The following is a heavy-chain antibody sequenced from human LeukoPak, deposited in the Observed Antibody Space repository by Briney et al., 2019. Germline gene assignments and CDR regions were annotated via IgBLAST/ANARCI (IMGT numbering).Heavy chain of an antibody. Sequence: GGSLRLSCAASGFTFSSYWMNWVRQAPGKGLEWVAVISYDGSNKYYADSVKGRFTISRDNSKNTLYLQMNSLRAEETAAYYCARDRPYGMDVWGQGTTVTVSS. J-gene: IGHJ6*02. CDR1: GFTFSSYW. CDR3: ARDRPYGMDV. CDR2: ISYDGSNK. V-gene: IGHV3-30*03.